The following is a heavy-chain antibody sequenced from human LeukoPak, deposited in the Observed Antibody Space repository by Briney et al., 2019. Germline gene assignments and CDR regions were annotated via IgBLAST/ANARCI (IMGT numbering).Heavy chain of an antibody. J-gene: IGHJ3*02. D-gene: IGHD1-26*01. V-gene: IGHV1-2*04. CDR2: INPNSGGT. Sequence: ASVKVSCKGSGYTFTGHYMHWVRQAPGQGLEWMGWINPNSGGTNYAQKFKGWVTMTRDTSINTAYMELSRLGFDDTAIYYCARGYSGNYVAFDIWGQGTMVTVSS. CDR3: ARGYSGNYVAFDI. CDR1: GYTFTGHY.